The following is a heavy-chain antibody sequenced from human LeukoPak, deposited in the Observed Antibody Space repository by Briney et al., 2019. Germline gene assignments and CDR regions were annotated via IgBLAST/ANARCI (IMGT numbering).Heavy chain of an antibody. CDR3: VRAIGANVSY. CDR1: GFTFSSYW. V-gene: IGHV3-7*03. CDR2: INQDGSEK. J-gene: IGHJ4*02. D-gene: IGHD3-10*01. Sequence: GGSLRLSCAASGFTFSSYWMHWVRQAPGKGLEWVANINQDGSEKYYVDSVRGRFTISRDNAENSLHLQMNSLRAEDTAVYYCVRAIGANVSYWGQGTLVTVSS.